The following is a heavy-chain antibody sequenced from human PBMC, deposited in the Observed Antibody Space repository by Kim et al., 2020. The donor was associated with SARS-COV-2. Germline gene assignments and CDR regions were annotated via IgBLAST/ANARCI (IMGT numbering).Heavy chain of an antibody. Sequence: GGSLRLSCVASGFVFSSYAMSWVRQTPGRGLEWISAISVTVGDTYYTDSVKGRFTISRDNSKNTLYLQMNSLRAEDTALYYCARSGTILGPIRFSFNPWG. D-gene: IGHD3-3*01. CDR2: ISVTVGDT. J-gene: IGHJ5*02. CDR3: ARSGTILGPIRFSFNP. CDR1: GFVFSSYA. V-gene: IGHV3-23*01.